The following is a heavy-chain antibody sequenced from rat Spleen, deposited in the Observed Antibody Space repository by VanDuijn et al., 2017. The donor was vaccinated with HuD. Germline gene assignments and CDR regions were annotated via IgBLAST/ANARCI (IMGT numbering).Heavy chain of an antibody. CDR2: IWTGGST. Sequence: QVQLKESGPGLVQPSQTLSLTCTVSGFSLTSYNVHWVRQPTGKGLEWMGVIWTGGSTEYNSALKSRLSISRDTSKSQVLLKMNSLQTEDTAMYFCARGHTMGITFDYWGQGVMVTVSS. CDR1: GFSLTSYN. V-gene: IGHV2-30*01. D-gene: IGHD1-9*01. J-gene: IGHJ2*01. CDR3: ARGHTMGITFDY.